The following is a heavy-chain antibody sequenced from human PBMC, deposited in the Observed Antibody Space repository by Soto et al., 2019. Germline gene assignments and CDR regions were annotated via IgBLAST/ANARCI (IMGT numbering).Heavy chain of an antibody. CDR3: AKGPHTNVGWPYYFES. Sequence: VQLVESGGGLVQPGGSLRLSCVASGFFLANYPMNWVRQTPGKGLEWISYSSPRGDTIYYADSVEGRFTISRDNARNSLSLHMSSLRDEDSALYYCAKGPHTNVGWPYYFESWGQGVPVTVSS. CDR1: GFFLANYP. V-gene: IGHV3-48*02. D-gene: IGHD6-19*01. J-gene: IGHJ4*02. CDR2: SSPRGDTI.